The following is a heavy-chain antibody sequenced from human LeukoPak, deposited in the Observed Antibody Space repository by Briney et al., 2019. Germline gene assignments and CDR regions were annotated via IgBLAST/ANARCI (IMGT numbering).Heavy chain of an antibody. J-gene: IGHJ4*02. CDR2: INPNSGGT. V-gene: IGHV1-2*02. Sequence: ASVKVSCKASGYTFTGYYMHWVRQAPGQGLEWMGWINPNSGGTNYAQKLQGRVTMTTDTSTSTAYMELRSLRSDDTAVYYCARDMYYYGSGSYGVEYYFDYWGQGTLVTVSS. D-gene: IGHD3-10*01. CDR1: GYTFTGYY. CDR3: ARDMYYYGSGSYGVEYYFDY.